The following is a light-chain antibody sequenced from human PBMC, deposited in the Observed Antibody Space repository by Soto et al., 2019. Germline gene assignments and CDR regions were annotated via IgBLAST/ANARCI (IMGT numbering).Light chain of an antibody. CDR1: QAVDRKF. Sequence: EIVLTQSPGTLSLSPGETATLSCRASQAVDRKFLAWYQKSPGQAPRLLIFGASLRATGVPDRFSGGGSGTDFTLTLSRVEPEDFSVYYCQHYSISPPVTFGQGTRLDI. CDR2: GAS. J-gene: IGKJ5*01. CDR3: QHYSISPPVT. V-gene: IGKV3-20*01.